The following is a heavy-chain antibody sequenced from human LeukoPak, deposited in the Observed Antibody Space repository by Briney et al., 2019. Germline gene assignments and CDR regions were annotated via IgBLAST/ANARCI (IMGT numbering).Heavy chain of an antibody. J-gene: IGHJ4*02. CDR2: ISGSGGST. CDR1: GFTFSSNA. CDR3: AKDTRFDY. D-gene: IGHD2-15*01. Sequence: PGGSLRLSCAVFGFTFSSNAMSWVRQAPGKGLEWVSSISGSGGSTYYADSVKGRFTISRDNSKNTLYLQMNSLRAEDTAVYYCAKDTRFDYWGQGTLVTVSS. V-gene: IGHV3-23*01.